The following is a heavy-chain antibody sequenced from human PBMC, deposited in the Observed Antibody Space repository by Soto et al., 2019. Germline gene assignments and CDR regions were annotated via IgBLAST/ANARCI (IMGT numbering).Heavy chain of an antibody. CDR3: ARVERGTATTVVDAFDI. J-gene: IGHJ3*02. Sequence: QVQLQQWGAGLLKPSETLSLTCAVYGGFVSSGSYYWSWIRQPPGKGLEWIGEMSHSGGTHFNPYLKSRVTISVYTSKNQFSLKMSSVTAADTALYYCARVERGTATTVVDAFDIWGPGTMVTVSS. V-gene: IGHV4-34*01. CDR2: MSHSGGT. D-gene: IGHD1-1*01. CDR1: GGFVSSGSYY.